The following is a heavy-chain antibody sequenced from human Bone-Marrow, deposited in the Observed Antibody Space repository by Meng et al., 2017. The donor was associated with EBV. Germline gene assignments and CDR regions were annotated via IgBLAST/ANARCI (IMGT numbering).Heavy chain of an antibody. D-gene: IGHD3-22*01. CDR1: GYSFTSYW. CDR3: ARHWSANIYYDSIDY. Sequence: EXQLLEXXXGLVQPGXSLRLSXAASGYSFTSYWIGWVRQMPGKGLEWMGIIYPGDSDTRYSPSFQGQVTISADKSISTAYLQWSSLKASDTAMYYCARHWSANIYYDSIDYWGQGTLVTVAS. J-gene: IGHJ4*02. V-gene: IGHV5-51*01. CDR2: IYPGDSDT.